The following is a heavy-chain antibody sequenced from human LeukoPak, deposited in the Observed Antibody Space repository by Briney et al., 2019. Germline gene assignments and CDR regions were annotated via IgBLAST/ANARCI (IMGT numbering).Heavy chain of an antibody. CDR3: ARASDKGTSYIPIWFDP. Sequence: SETLSLTCTVSGGSISSYYWSWIRQPPGKGLEWIGYIFYSGSTTYNPSLKSRVTLSVDTSKNQFSLKLSSVAAADTAVYYCARASDKGTSYIPIWFDPWGQGTLVTVSS. CDR2: IFYSGST. J-gene: IGHJ5*02. CDR1: GGSISSYY. V-gene: IGHV4-59*01. D-gene: IGHD2-2*01.